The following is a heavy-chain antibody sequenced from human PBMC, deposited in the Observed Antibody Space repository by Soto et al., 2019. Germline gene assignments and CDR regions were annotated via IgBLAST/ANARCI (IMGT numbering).Heavy chain of an antibody. J-gene: IGHJ6*02. D-gene: IGHD2-2*01. CDR2: IIPISGTV. CDR1: GGTFSSYA. Sequence: QVQLVQSGAEVKKPGSSVKVSCKASGGTFSSYAISWVRQAPGQGLEWMGGIIPISGTVNYAQKFQGRVTITADESTSTAYMELISLRSEDTAVYYCARSQGSSTSLEIYYYYYYGMDVWGQGTTVTVSS. CDR3: ARSQGSSTSLEIYYYYYYGMDV. V-gene: IGHV1-69*01.